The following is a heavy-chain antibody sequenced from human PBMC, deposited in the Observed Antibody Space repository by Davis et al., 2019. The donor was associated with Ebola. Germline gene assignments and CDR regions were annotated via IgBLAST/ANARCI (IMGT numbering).Heavy chain of an antibody. CDR2: IYYSGST. V-gene: IGHV4-39*07. CDR1: GGSISSSSYY. CDR3: ARVRTGDYAFDI. D-gene: IGHD7-27*01. Sequence: PSETLSLTCTVSGGSISSSSYYWGWIRQPPGKGLEWIGSIYYSGSTYYNPSLKSRVTISVDTSKNQFSLKLSSVTAADTAVYYCARVRTGDYAFDIWGQGTMVTVSS. J-gene: IGHJ3*02.